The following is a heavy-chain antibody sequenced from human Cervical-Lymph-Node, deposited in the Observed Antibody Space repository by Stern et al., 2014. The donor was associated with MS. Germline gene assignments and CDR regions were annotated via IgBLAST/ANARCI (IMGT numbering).Heavy chain of an antibody. D-gene: IGHD2-2*01. Sequence: QITLKESGPTLVRPTQTLTLTCSFSGFSLTTSGVGVGWIRQPPGMALEWLAVIFWDDDERYSPSLQNRPAIPKDPPNTQVVLTLPEMDPADTATYFCASPSSTWPPGAFHVWAPGTMVTASS. CDR3: ASPSSTWPPGAFHV. J-gene: IGHJ3*01. CDR1: GFSLTTSGVG. CDR2: IFWDDDE. V-gene: IGHV2-5*02.